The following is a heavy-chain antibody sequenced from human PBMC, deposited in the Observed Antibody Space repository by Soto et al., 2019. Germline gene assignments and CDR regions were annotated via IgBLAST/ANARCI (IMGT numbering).Heavy chain of an antibody. D-gene: IGHD3-22*01. CDR2: ISAYNGNT. CDR3: ARVHDSSGYYPNSYYFDY. Sequence: QVQLVQSGAEVKKPGASVKVSCKASGYTFTSYGISWVRQAPGQGLEWMGWISAYNGNTNYAQKLQGRVTMTTDTSTSTAYMELRSLRSDDKAVYYCARVHDSSGYYPNSYYFDYWGQGTLVTVSS. J-gene: IGHJ4*02. V-gene: IGHV1-18*01. CDR1: GYTFTSYG.